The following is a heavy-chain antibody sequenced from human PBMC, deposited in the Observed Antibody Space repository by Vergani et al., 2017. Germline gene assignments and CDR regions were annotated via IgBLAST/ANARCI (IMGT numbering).Heavy chain of an antibody. CDR2: ISSSSSYT. V-gene: IGHV3-11*06. CDR1: GFTFSDYY. Sequence: QVQLVESGGGLVKPGGSLRLSCAASGFTFSDYYMSWIRQAPGKGLEWVSYISSSSSYTNYADSVKGRFTISRDNAKNSLYLQMNSLRAEDTAVYYCARVNYYDSSGYYFAGRGYYFDYWGQGTLVTVSS. CDR3: ARVNYYDSSGYYFAGRGYYFDY. D-gene: IGHD3-22*01. J-gene: IGHJ4*02.